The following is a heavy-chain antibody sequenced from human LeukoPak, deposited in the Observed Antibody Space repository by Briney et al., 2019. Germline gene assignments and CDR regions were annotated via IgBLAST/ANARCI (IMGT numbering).Heavy chain of an antibody. V-gene: IGHV3-30*03. CDR2: ISYDGSNK. Sequence: PGGSLRLSCAASGFTFSSYGMHWVRQAPGKGLEWVAVISYDGSNKYYADSVKGRFTISRDNSKNTLYLQMNSLRAEDTAVYYCAIITYCSSTSCLTTHEPAWGQGTTVTVSS. D-gene: IGHD2-2*01. CDR3: AIITYCSSTSCLTTHEPA. J-gene: IGHJ6*02. CDR1: GFTFSSYG.